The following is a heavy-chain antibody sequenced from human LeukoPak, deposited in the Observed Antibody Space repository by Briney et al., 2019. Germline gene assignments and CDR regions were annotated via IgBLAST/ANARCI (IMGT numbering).Heavy chain of an antibody. CDR1: GFTFSSYS. V-gene: IGHV3-48*01. CDR2: ISSSSSTI. D-gene: IGHD3-22*01. Sequence: GGFLRLSCAASGFTFSSYSMNWVRQAPGKGLEWVSYISSSSSTIYYADSVKGRFTISRDNAKNSLYLQMNSLRAEDTAVYYCARDQVTMIVPQVAFDIWGQGTMVTVSS. CDR3: ARDQVTMIVPQVAFDI. J-gene: IGHJ3*02.